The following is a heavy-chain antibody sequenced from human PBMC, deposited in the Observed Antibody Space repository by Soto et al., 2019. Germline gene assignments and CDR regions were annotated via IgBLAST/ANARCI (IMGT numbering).Heavy chain of an antibody. CDR1: GGSISSGGYY. V-gene: IGHV4-31*03. J-gene: IGHJ3*02. CDR2: IYYSGST. D-gene: IGHD2-2*01. Sequence: SETLSLTCTVSGGSISSGGYYWSWIRQHPGKGLEWIGYIYYSGSTYYNPSLKSRVTISVDTSKNQFSLKLSSVTAADTAVYYCARVGSVRVFFDSSTQRVGAFDIWGQGTMVTVSS. CDR3: ARVGSVRVFFDSSTQRVGAFDI.